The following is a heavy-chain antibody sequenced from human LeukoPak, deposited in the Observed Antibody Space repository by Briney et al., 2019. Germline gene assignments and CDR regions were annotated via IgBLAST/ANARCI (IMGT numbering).Heavy chain of an antibody. V-gene: IGHV3-30*18. D-gene: IGHD4-23*01. CDR3: AKGLSGGGQRGYFDY. CDR2: ISNDGSNK. CDR1: GFTLSSYW. J-gene: IGHJ4*02. Sequence: PGGSLRLSCAASGFTLSSYWMSWVRQAPGKGLEWVAVISNDGSNKYYADSVKGRFTISRDNSKNTLYLQMNSLRAEDTAVYYCAKGLSGGGQRGYFDYWGQGTLVTVSS.